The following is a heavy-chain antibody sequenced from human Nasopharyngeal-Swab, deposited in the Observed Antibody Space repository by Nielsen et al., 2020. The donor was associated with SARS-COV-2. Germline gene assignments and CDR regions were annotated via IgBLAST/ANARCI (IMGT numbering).Heavy chain of an antibody. CDR3: ARGDGDSSGWYTNGDYFDY. CDR1: GYSFTIYA. CDR2: INAGNGNT. Sequence: ASVKVSCKASGYSFTIYAMHWVRQAPGQRLEWMGWINAGNGNTKYSQKFQGRVTITRDTSASTAYMELSSLRSEDTAVYYCARGDGDSSGWYTNGDYFDYWGQGTLVTVSS. J-gene: IGHJ4*02. D-gene: IGHD6-19*01. V-gene: IGHV1-3*01.